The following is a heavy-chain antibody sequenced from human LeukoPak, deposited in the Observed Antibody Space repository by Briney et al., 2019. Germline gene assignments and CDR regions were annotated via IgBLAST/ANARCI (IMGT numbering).Heavy chain of an antibody. D-gene: IGHD3/OR15-3a*01. V-gene: IGHV3-74*01. J-gene: IGHJ4*02. CDR2: INSDGGGA. CDR1: GITFCNNW. Sequence: GGSLRLSCAAPGITFCNNWMHWVRQGPGKGLVWVSHINSDGGGAIYADSVKGRFTVTRDNAKNTLYLQMNGLGDEDAAVYFCADFDKGWGQGTLVTVSS. CDR3: ADFDKG.